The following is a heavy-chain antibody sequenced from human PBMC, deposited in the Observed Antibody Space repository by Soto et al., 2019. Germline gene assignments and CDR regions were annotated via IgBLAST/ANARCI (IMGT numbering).Heavy chain of an antibody. CDR3: ASNGMVATKNDY. CDR1: GGSISSSSYY. CDR2: IYYSGST. Sequence: SETLSLTCTVSGGSISSSSYYWGWIRQPPGKGLEWIGSIYYSGSTYYNPSLKSRVTISVDTSKNQFSLKLSSVTAADTAVYYCASNGMVATKNDYWGQGTLVTVSS. J-gene: IGHJ4*02. V-gene: IGHV4-39*01. D-gene: IGHD5-12*01.